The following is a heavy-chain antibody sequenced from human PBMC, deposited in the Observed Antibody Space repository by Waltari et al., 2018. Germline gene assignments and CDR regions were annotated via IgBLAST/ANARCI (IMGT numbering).Heavy chain of an antibody. CDR2: INHSGST. CDR1: GGSFSGYY. J-gene: IGHJ4*02. D-gene: IGHD3-16*02. Sequence: QVQLQQWGAGLLKPSETLSLTCAVYGGSFSGYYWSWIRQPPGKGLEWIGEINHSGSTNYNPSLKIRVTISVDTSKNQFSLKLSSVTAADTAVYYCARRPSDYVRGSYRYHHTGGFDYWGQGTLVTVAS. CDR3: ARRPSDYVRGSYRYHHTGGFDY. V-gene: IGHV4-34*01.